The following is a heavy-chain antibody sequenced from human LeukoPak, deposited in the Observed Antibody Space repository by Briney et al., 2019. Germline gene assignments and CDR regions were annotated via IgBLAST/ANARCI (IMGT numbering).Heavy chain of an antibody. CDR2: INPSGGST. D-gene: IGHD2-15*01. J-gene: IGHJ4*02. V-gene: IGHV1-46*01. CDR3: ARDPSDGSGGSCFDY. CDR1: GYTFTGYY. Sequence: GASVKVSCKASGYTFTGYYMHWVRQAPGQGLEWMGIINPSGGSTSYAQKFQGRVTMTRDMSTSTVYMELSSLRSEDTAVYYCARDPSDGSGGSCFDYWGQGTLVTVSS.